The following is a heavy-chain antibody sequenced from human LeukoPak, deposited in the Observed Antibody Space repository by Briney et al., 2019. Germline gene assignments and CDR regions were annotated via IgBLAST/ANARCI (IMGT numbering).Heavy chain of an antibody. Sequence: GGSLRLSCAASGFTFSSYAMSWVRQAPGKGLEWVSAISSSGSTIYYADSVKGRFTISRDNTKNSLYLQMNSLRAEDTAVYYCAELGITMIGGVWGKGTTVTISS. CDR3: AELGITMIGGV. D-gene: IGHD3-10*02. V-gene: IGHV3-23*01. J-gene: IGHJ6*04. CDR1: GFTFSSYA. CDR2: ISSSGSTI.